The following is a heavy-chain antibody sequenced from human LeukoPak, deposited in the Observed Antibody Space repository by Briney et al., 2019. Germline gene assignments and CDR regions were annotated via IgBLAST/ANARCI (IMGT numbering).Heavy chain of an antibody. CDR3: ARGGYSGYDSDSDWFDP. CDR2: INPSGGST. V-gene: IGHV1-46*01. D-gene: IGHD5-12*01. Sequence: ASVKVSCKVSGYTLTELSMHWVRQAPGKGLEWMGIINPSGGSTSYAQKFQGRVTMTRDTSTSTVYMELSSLRSEDTAVYYCARGGYSGYDSDSDWFDPWGQGTLVTVSS. CDR1: GYTLTELS. J-gene: IGHJ5*02.